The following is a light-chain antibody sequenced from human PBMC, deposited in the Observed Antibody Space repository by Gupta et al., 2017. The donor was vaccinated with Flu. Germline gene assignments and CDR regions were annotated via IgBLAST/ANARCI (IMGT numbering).Light chain of an antibody. CDR2: SNG. Sequence: RITSSSAGSSSKVGSNYLYWYPPTPGPAPILLIYSNGKRSSGTPARFSGAKYGTTASLTTTGLQAEDEADYYCASQNDNLNSGVFGGGTKLTVL. CDR1: SSKVGSNY. J-gene: IGLJ3*02. CDR3: ASQNDNLNSGV. V-gene: IGLV1-47*01.